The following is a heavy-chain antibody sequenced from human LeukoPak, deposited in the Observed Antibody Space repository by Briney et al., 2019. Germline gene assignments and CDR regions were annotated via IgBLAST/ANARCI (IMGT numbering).Heavy chain of an antibody. Sequence: GGSLRLSCAASGFTFSSYGMHWVRQAPGKGLEWVAFIRYDGSDEYYADSVKGRFTISRDNSKNTLYLQMNSVRTEDTAVYYCARKPSAYGDYIKDYWGQGTLVTVSS. V-gene: IGHV3-30*02. CDR2: IRYDGSDE. CDR3: ARKPSAYGDYIKDY. J-gene: IGHJ4*02. CDR1: GFTFSSYG. D-gene: IGHD4-17*01.